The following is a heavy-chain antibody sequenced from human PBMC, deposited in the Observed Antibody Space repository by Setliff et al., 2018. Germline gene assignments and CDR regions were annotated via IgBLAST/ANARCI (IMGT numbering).Heavy chain of an antibody. V-gene: IGHV4-59*08. CDR3: ARWRVRDSGYYPRLSYMDV. D-gene: IGHD3-22*01. CDR1: GSSFGSYS. Sequence: SETLSLTCTVSGSSFGSYSWSWIRQPPGKGLEWIGYKYYSGSTNSNPSLKSRVTISVDTSKNQFSLKLSSVTAADTAVYYCARWRVRDSGYYPRLSYMDVWGKGTTVTVSS. J-gene: IGHJ6*03. CDR2: KYYSGST.